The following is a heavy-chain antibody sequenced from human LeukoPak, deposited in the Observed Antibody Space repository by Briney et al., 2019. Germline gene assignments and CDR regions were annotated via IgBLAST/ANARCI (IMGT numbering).Heavy chain of an antibody. Sequence: ASVKVSCKASGGTFSSYAISWVRQAPGQGLEWMGGIIPIFGTANYAQKFQGRVTITADESTSTAYMELSSLGSEDTAVYYCARARFYYYDSSGYYLNWFDPWGQGTLVTVSS. D-gene: IGHD3-22*01. CDR3: ARARFYYYDSSGYYLNWFDP. V-gene: IGHV1-69*13. CDR2: IIPIFGTA. CDR1: GGTFSSYA. J-gene: IGHJ5*02.